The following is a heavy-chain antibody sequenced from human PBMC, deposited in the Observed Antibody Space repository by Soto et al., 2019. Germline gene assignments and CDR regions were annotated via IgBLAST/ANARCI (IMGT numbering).Heavy chain of an antibody. Sequence: GGSLRLSCAASGFTFSNAWMNWVRQAPGKGLEWVGRIKSKTDGGTTDYAAPVKGRFTISRDDSKNTLYLQMNSLKTEDTAVYYCTTGSGWYLFYYYGMDVWGQGTTVTVSS. J-gene: IGHJ6*02. CDR1: GFTFSNAW. CDR3: TTGSGWYLFYYYGMDV. CDR2: IKSKTDGGTT. D-gene: IGHD6-19*01. V-gene: IGHV3-15*07.